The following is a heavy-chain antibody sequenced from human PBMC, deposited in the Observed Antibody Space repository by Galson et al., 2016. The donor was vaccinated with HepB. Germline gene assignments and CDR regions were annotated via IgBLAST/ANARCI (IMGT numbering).Heavy chain of an antibody. CDR3: AKDRQLIYFDY. J-gene: IGHJ4*02. CDR2: IWNDGSNK. V-gene: IGHV3-33*03. CDR1: GFTFSSYG. D-gene: IGHD5-24*01. Sequence: SLRLSCAASGFTFSSYGLHWVRQAPGKGLEWVAVIWNDGSNKYYADSVKGRFTISRDSSKNTLYLQITSLRPEDTAVYYCAKDRQLIYFDYWGQGTLVSVSS.